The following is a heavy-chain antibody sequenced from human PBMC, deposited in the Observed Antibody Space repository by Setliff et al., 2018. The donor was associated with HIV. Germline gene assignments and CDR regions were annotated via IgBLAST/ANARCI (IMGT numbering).Heavy chain of an antibody. CDR2: ISNSGTTI. CDR3: AREGQATDSFDM. Sequence: GGSLRLSCVASGFTLSSHEMSWVRQAPGKGLEWVSYISNSGTTIYYADSVKGRFTISRDDGKNSLYLQMTSLRADDTALYYCAREGQATDSFDMWGQGTMVTVSS. J-gene: IGHJ3*02. V-gene: IGHV3-48*03. CDR1: GFTLSSHE. D-gene: IGHD5-12*01.